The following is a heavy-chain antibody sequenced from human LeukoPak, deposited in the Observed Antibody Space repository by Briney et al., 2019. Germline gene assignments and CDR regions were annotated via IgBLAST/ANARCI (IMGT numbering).Heavy chain of an antibody. CDR2: VYSSGGA. D-gene: IGHD3-22*01. J-gene: IGHJ6*02. V-gene: IGHV4-61*02. CDR1: GDSMYYYVTHY. Sequence: SQTLSLTCTVSGDSMYYYVTHYWSWIRQPAGKGLEWIGRVYSSGGANYNPSLKSRVTISVDASKNQFFLQLSSVTAADTAVCYCARDCWDCGADSSGYYGFLGSHYYGMDVWGQGTTVTVSS. CDR3: ARDCWDCGADSSGYYGFLGSHYYGMDV.